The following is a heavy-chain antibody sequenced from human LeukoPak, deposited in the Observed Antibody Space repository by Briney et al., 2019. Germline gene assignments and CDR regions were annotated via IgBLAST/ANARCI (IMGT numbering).Heavy chain of an antibody. V-gene: IGHV4-59*01. CDR3: ARGYSSSWYYFDY. D-gene: IGHD6-13*01. CDR1: GGSISSYY. CDR2: IYYSGST. J-gene: IGHJ4*02. Sequence: PSETLSLTCTVSGGSISSYYWSWIRQPPGKGLEWIGYIYYSGSTNYNPSLKSRVTISVDTSKNQFSLRLSSVTAADTAVYYCARGYSSSWYYFDYWGQGTLVTVSS.